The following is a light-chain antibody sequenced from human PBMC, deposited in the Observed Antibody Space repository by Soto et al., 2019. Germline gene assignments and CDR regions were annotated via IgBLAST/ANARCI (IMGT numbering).Light chain of an antibody. Sequence: EIVMTQSPDTLSVSPGERATLSCRASQSVSSSYLAWYQQKFGQAPRLLIYGASTRATGIPDRFSGSGSGTDFTLTISRLEPEDFAVYYCQQYGYLGTFGQGTKMDIK. CDR3: QQYGYLGT. V-gene: IGKV3-20*01. J-gene: IGKJ1*01. CDR1: QSVSSSY. CDR2: GAS.